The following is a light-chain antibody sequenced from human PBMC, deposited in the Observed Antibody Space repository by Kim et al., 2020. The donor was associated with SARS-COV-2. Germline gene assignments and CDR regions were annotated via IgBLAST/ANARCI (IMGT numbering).Light chain of an antibody. J-gene: IGKJ2*01. V-gene: IGKV1-39*01. CDR3: QQSYSTPYT. CDR2: AAS. CDR1: QSISNY. Sequence: DIQMTQSPSSLSASVGDRVTITCRASQSISNYLNWYQQKPGKAPKLLFYAASSLQSGVPSRFSGSGSGTDFTLTISSLQPEDFATYYCQQSYSTPYTFGQGTKLEI.